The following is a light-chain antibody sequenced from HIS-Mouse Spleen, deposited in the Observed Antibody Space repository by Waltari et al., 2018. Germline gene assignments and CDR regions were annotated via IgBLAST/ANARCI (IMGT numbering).Light chain of an antibody. CDR1: SSDVGGYNY. Sequence: QSALTQPASVSGSPGPSTTISCPGTSSDVGGYNYVSWYQQHPGKAPKLMIYEVSNRPSGVSNRFSGSKSGNTASLTISGLQAEDEADYYCSSYTSSSTWVFGGGTKLTVL. CDR2: EVS. V-gene: IGLV2-14*01. CDR3: SSYTSSSTWV. J-gene: IGLJ3*02.